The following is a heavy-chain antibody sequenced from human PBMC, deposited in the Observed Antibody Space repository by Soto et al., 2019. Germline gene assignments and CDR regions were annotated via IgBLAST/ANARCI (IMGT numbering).Heavy chain of an antibody. D-gene: IGHD7-27*01. CDR2: MSPKTANT. J-gene: IGHJ5*01. CDR3: TGGPPNWGFDS. Sequence: ASVKVSCKASGYTFTSYDIDWVRQTAGQGLEWMGWMSPKTANTGYAQKFQGRVTMTRSTSISTAYMELSSLTSEDTAVYYCTGGPPNWGFDSWGQGTPVTVSS. V-gene: IGHV1-8*01. CDR1: GYTFTSYD.